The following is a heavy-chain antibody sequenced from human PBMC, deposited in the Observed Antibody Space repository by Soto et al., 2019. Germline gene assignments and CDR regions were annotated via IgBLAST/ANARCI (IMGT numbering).Heavy chain of an antibody. CDR1: GYTFTSYA. J-gene: IGHJ4*02. V-gene: IGHV1-3*01. D-gene: IGHD2-15*01. CDR3: ARGPGGPDGPGDY. CDR2: INAGNGNT. Sequence: QVQLVQSGAEVKKPGASVKVSCKASGYTFTSYAMHWVRQAPGQRLEWMGWINAGNGNTKYSQKFQGRVTITRDTSASTDYMELSSLRSEETAVYYCARGPGGPDGPGDYWGQGTLVTVSS.